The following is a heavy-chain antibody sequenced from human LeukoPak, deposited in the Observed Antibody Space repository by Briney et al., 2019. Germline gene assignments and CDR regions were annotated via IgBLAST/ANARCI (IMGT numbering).Heavy chain of an antibody. CDR3: ARDNDYSNYLFDY. J-gene: IGHJ4*02. V-gene: IGHV3-48*04. CDR2: IGHTGSIT. D-gene: IGHD4-11*01. CDR1: GFTFSRYW. Sequence: GGSLRLSCAASGFTFSRYWMSWVRQAPGKGLEWVSYIGHTGSITDYADSVKGRFTISRDNAKNSLYLQMNSLRAEDTAVYYCARDNDYSNYLFDYWGQGTLVTVSS.